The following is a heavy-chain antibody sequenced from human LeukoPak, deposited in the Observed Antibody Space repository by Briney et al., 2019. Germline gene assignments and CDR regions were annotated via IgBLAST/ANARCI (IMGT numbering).Heavy chain of an antibody. V-gene: IGHV4-39*07. CDR3: ARAGDGSGSYYYFQH. CDR1: GGSTTSNYY. D-gene: IGHD3-10*01. J-gene: IGHJ1*01. Sequence: SETLSLTCTVSGGSTTSNYYWGWIRQSPGRGLEWIGSIYYSGSTYYNPSLKSGVTMSLDTSKNQFSLKLSSVIAADTAVYYCARAGDGSGSYYYFQHWGQGTLVTVSS. CDR2: IYYSGST.